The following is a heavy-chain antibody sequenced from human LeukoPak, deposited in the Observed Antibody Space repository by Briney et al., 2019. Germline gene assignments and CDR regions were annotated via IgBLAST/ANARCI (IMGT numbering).Heavy chain of an antibody. Sequence: GGSLRLPCAASGFTFSSYAMSWVRRAPGKGLEWVSATSGSGGSTYYADSVKGRFTISRDNSKNTLYLQMNSLRAEDTAVYYCAKGDYYDSPAGMDVWGQGTTVTVSS. V-gene: IGHV3-23*01. CDR2: TSGSGGST. D-gene: IGHD3-22*01. CDR1: GFTFSSYA. CDR3: AKGDYYDSPAGMDV. J-gene: IGHJ6*02.